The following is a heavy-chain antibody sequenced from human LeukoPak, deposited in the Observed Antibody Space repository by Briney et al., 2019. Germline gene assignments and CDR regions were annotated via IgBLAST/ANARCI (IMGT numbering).Heavy chain of an antibody. CDR2: IYYSGST. Sequence: SETLSLTCTVSGGSISSYYWSWIRQPPGKGLEWIGYIYYSGSTNYNPSLKSRVTISVDTSKNQFSLKLSSVTAADTAVYYCARQVGCGYSYGLVFDYWGQGTLVTVSS. CDR3: ARQVGCGYSYGLVFDY. J-gene: IGHJ4*02. D-gene: IGHD5-18*01. V-gene: IGHV4-59*08. CDR1: GGSISSYY.